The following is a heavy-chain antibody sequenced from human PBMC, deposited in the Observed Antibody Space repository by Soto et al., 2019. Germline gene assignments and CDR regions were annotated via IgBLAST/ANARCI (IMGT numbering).Heavy chain of an antibody. Sequence: GGSLRLSCAASGFTFSDSYMSWIRQAPGKGLEWISYITFSGNTVYYADSLKGRFTISSDNAKNSLYLQMNRLRAEDTAVYYCARVSWREKYGMDVWGQGTTVTVS. CDR2: ITFSGNTV. V-gene: IGHV3-11*01. J-gene: IGHJ6*02. CDR3: ARVSWREKYGMDV. CDR1: GFTFSDSY.